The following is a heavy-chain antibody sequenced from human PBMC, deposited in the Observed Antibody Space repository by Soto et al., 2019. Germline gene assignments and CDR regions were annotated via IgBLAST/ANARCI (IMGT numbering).Heavy chain of an antibody. CDR1: GDSISRGAYY. D-gene: IGHD2-2*03. Sequence: SETLSLTCTVSGDSISRGAYYWTWIRQHPGKGLEWIGYISNSGRTYYNPSLKSRVTISLDTSRNQFSLRLSSVTAAATAVYYCGRLNGYCVSTSCHGYYGMDAWGEGATVTVSS. CDR3: GRLNGYCVSTSCHGYYGMDA. V-gene: IGHV4-30-4*02. CDR2: ISNSGRT. J-gene: IGHJ6*04.